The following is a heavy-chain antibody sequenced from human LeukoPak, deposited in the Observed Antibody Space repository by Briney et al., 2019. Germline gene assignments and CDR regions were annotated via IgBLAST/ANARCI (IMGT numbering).Heavy chain of an antibody. V-gene: IGHV1-18*01. CDR1: GYTFTSYG. D-gene: IGHD5-18*01. CDR2: ISTFNGHT. Sequence: WASVKVSCKASGYTFTSYGISWVRQAPGHGLEWMGWISTFNGHTNYAQSRQDRVTMTTDTSTSTVYMELSSLISDDTAVYYCARVDTVNYYYYMDVWGKGTPVTVSS. CDR3: ARVDTVNYYYYMDV. J-gene: IGHJ6*03.